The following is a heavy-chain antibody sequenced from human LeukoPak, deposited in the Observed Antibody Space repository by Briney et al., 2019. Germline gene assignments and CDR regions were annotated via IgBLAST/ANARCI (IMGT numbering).Heavy chain of an antibody. Sequence: PSETLSLTCTVSGGSIRSSYYYWGWIRQPPGKGLEWIGSIYGSGSTYYNPSLKSRVTISVDTSKNQFSLKLNSVTAADTAVYYCARRYGPWGQGTLVTVSS. D-gene: IGHD3-16*01. J-gene: IGHJ5*02. CDR3: ARRYGP. CDR2: IYGSGST. CDR1: GGSIRSSYYY. V-gene: IGHV4-39*01.